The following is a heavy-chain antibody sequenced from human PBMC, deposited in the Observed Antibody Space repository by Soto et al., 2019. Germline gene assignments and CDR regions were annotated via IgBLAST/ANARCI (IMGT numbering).Heavy chain of an antibody. CDR1: GYTFNRYA. Sequence: QVHLVQSGAEVKKPGASVKVSFKASGYTFNRYAIHWVRQAPGQSLEGMGWISTSSGDTKYSEKIQGRATITRDTSASTAYLELGSLSSEDTAVYYCARDIQDCSGGSCGYYFDYWGQGTLVTVSA. V-gene: IGHV1-3*04. J-gene: IGHJ4*02. D-gene: IGHD2-15*01. CDR2: ISTSSGDT. CDR3: ARDIQDCSGGSCGYYFDY.